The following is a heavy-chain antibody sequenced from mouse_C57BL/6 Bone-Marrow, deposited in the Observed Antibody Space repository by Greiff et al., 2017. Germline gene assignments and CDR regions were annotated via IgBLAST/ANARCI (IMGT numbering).Heavy chain of an antibody. Sequence: QVQLQQPGAELVKPGASVKMSCKASGYTFTSYWITWVKQGPGQGLEWIGDIYPGSGSTIYNEKFKSKATLTVDTSSSTASMQLSSLTSEDSAVYYCARPSNWDGDYWGQGTTLTVSS. V-gene: IGHV1-55*01. CDR1: GYTFTSYW. D-gene: IGHD4-1*01. CDR3: ARPSNWDGDY. J-gene: IGHJ2*01. CDR2: IYPGSGST.